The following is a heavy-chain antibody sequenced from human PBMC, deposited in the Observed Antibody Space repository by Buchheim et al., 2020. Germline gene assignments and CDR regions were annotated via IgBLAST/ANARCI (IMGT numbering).Heavy chain of an antibody. D-gene: IGHD3-9*01. Sequence: EVQLVESGGGLVQPGGSLRLSCAASGFAFSAYSMNWVRQAPGKGLEWISYIDGSSSTIFYADSVKGRFTISRDNAQKSLYLQMNNLRAEDTAVYYCAGDRHDYGLLTGYPFWGQGTL. CDR1: GFAFSAYS. CDR3: AGDRHDYGLLTGYPF. J-gene: IGHJ4*02. V-gene: IGHV3-48*01. CDR2: IDGSSSTI.